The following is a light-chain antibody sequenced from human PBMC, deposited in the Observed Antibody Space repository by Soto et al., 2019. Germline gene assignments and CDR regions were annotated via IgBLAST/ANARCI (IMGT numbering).Light chain of an antibody. V-gene: IGKV3-15*01. J-gene: IGKJ5*01. CDR3: QQYNDWPPIT. CDR2: YAS. Sequence: EILMTQSPATLSVSPGERATLSCRASQSVGNNLAWYQQKPGQTPRLLIYYASTRATGIPARFSGSGSGTEFTLTISSLQSEDSALYYCQQYNDWPPITFGQGTRLEIQ. CDR1: QSVGNN.